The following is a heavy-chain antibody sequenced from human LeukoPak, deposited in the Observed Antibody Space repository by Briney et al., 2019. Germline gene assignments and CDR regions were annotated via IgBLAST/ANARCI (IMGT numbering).Heavy chain of an antibody. CDR3: ARAPLPSIMTTVTTTYYFDY. V-gene: IGHV1-3*01. CDR1: GYTFTSYA. D-gene: IGHD4-17*01. J-gene: IGHJ4*02. CDR2: INAGNGNT. Sequence: ASVKVSCKASGYTFTSYAMHWVRQAPGQRLEWMGWINAGNGNTKYSQKFQGRVTITRDTSASTAYMELSSLRSEDTAVYYCARAPLPSIMTTVTTTYYFDYWGQGTLVTVSS.